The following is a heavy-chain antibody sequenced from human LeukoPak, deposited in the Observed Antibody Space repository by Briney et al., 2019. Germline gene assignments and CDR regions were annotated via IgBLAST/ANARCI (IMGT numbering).Heavy chain of an antibody. J-gene: IGHJ4*02. CDR3: ARDVGIAAGNPFDY. Sequence: PSETLSLTCAVYGGSFSGYYWSWIRQPPGKGLEWIGEINHSGSTNYNPSLKSRVTISVDTSKNQFSLKLSSVTAADTAVYYCARDVGIAAGNPFDYWGQGTLVTVSS. V-gene: IGHV4-34*01. D-gene: IGHD6-13*01. CDR1: GGSFSGYY. CDR2: INHSGST.